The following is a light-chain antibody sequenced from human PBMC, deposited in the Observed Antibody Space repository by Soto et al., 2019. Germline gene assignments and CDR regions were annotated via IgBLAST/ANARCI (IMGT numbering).Light chain of an antibody. J-gene: IGKJ5*01. Sequence: EIVMTQSPATLSVSPGERATLSCRASQSVSSNLAWYQQKPGQAPRLLSYGASTRATGIPARFSGSGSGTEFNHTISSLQSEDFAVYYCQQYNNWRPITFGQGTRLEIK. CDR3: QQYNNWRPIT. CDR2: GAS. CDR1: QSVSSN. V-gene: IGKV3-15*01.